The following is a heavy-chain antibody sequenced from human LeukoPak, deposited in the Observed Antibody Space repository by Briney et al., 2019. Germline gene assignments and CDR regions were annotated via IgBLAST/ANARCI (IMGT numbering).Heavy chain of an antibody. D-gene: IGHD2-21*02. J-gene: IGHJ4*02. CDR2: INTNTGNP. V-gene: IGHV7-4-1*02. CDR1: GYTFAGYY. CDR3: ARDLVTYFDY. Sequence: EASVKVSCKASGYTFAGYYVHWVRQAPGQGLEWMGWINTNTGNPTYAQGFTGRFVFSLDTSVSTAYLQISSLKAEDTAVYYCARDLVTYFDYWGQGTLVTVSS.